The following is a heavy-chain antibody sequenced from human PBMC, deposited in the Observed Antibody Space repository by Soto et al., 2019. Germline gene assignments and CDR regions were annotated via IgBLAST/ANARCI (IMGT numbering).Heavy chain of an antibody. CDR1: GFTFSSYS. V-gene: IGHV3-21*01. Sequence: GGSLRLSCAASGFTFSSYSMNWVRQAPGKGLEWVSSISSSSSYIYYADSVKGRFTISRDNAKNSLYLQMNSLRAEDTAVYYCARPGYRTYYYYGMDVWGQGTTVTVSS. CDR3: ARPGYRTYYYYGMDV. J-gene: IGHJ6*02. CDR2: ISSSSSYI. D-gene: IGHD5-18*01.